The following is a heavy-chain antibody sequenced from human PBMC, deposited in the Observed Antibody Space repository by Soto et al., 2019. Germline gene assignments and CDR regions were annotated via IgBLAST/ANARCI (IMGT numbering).Heavy chain of an antibody. V-gene: IGHV3-30*03. D-gene: IGHD3-9*01. Sequence: PGGSLRLSCAASGFTFNNFLMHWVRQAPDKGLEWVAALSSDGNNKYYVDSVKGRFTISRDYSRNTLYLQMDSLRVEDTAVYFCARGGNILTVYYSSLGYWSQGPLVTLSS. CDR2: LSSDGNNK. J-gene: IGHJ4*02. CDR1: GFTFNNFL. CDR3: ARGGNILTVYYSSLGY.